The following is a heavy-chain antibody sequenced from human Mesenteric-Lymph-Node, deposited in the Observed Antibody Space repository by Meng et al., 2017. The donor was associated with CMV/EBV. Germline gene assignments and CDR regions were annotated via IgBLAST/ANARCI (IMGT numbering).Heavy chain of an antibody. Sequence: GESLKISCAASGFAFDTYSMNWVRQAPGKGLEWVSSISSTSSYIYQPDSVKGRFTISRDNAKNSLYLQINSLRAEDTAVYYCARKVPAARYWGQGTLVTVSS. V-gene: IGHV3-21*01. D-gene: IGHD2-2*01. J-gene: IGHJ4*02. CDR1: GFAFDTYS. CDR2: ISSTSSYI. CDR3: ARKVPAARY.